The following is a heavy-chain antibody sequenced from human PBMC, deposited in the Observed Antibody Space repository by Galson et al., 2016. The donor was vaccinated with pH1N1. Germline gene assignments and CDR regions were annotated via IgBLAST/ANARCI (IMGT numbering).Heavy chain of an antibody. Sequence: RAISGDSVSSNSATWNWIRQSPSRGLEWLGRTYYRSKWYNDYAESVKSRIIISPDTSKNQLSLQLNSVTPADTAVYYCARGVIDYDFWSGYQDHAAFDIWGQGTMVIVSS. CDR2: TYYRSKWYN. J-gene: IGHJ3*02. V-gene: IGHV6-1*01. D-gene: IGHD3-3*01. CDR3: ARGVIDYDFWSGYQDHAAFDI. CDR1: GDSVSSNSAT.